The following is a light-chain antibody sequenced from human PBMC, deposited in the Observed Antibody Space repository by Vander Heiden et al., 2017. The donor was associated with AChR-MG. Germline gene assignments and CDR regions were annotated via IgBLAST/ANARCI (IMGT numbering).Light chain of an antibody. CDR3: QVWDASTVV. Sequence: SYVLTQPPSVSVAPVQTARITCGGNNIGRKGVHWYQQRPGQAPVLVLYDDSDRPSGIPERLSGSNSGNTATLTISGVEAGDEGDYYCQVWDASTVVFGGGTKLTVL. J-gene: IGLJ2*01. CDR1: NIGRKG. V-gene: IGLV3-21*02. CDR2: DDS.